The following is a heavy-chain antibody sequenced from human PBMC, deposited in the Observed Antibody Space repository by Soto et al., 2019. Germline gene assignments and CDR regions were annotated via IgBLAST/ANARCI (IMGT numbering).Heavy chain of an antibody. D-gene: IGHD6-6*01. J-gene: IGHJ5*02. Sequence: GASVKVSCKASGYTFTSYAMHWVRQAPGQRLEWMGWTNAGNGNTKYSQKFQGRVTITRDTSASTAYMELSSLRSEDTAVYYCAGIAARPGMNWFDPWGQGTLVTVSS. CDR1: GYTFTSYA. CDR3: AGIAARPGMNWFDP. V-gene: IGHV1-3*01. CDR2: TNAGNGNT.